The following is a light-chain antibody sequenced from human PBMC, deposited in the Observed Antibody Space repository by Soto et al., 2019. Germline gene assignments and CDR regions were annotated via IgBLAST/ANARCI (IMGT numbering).Light chain of an antibody. CDR3: KQYSSSPPIT. CDR1: ESVIKY. J-gene: IGKJ5*01. Sequence: EIVLTQSPGTLSLSPGDRATISCRASESVIKYLAWYQQKPGQAPRLLIHGASSRATGIPDRFSGSGSGTDFTLTINRLEPEDFAVYYCKQYSSSPPITFGQGTRLEIK. CDR2: GAS. V-gene: IGKV3-20*01.